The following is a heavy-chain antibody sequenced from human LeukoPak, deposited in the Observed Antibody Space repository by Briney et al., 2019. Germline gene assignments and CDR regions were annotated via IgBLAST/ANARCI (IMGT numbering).Heavy chain of an antibody. CDR2: IHDSGRT. D-gene: IGHD1-14*01. Sequence: SQTLSLTCTVSGGSISSGDYYWSWIRQHPGKGLEWIGYIHDSGRTNYNPSLKSRVTGFVDTSKNQVSLRLSSVTAADTAVYYCARHGTISSESYFDYWGQGALVTVSS. CDR1: GGSISSGDYY. CDR3: ARHGTISSESYFDY. J-gene: IGHJ4*02. V-gene: IGHV4-30-4*08.